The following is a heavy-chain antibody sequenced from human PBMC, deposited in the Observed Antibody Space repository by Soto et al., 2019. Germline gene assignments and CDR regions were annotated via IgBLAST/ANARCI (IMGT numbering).Heavy chain of an antibody. CDR2: IKSKTAGGTT. D-gene: IGHD3-10*01. CDR1: GFTFNDAW. V-gene: IGHV3-15*07. J-gene: IGHJ5*02. Sequence: GGSLRLSCAASGFTFNDAWMTWIRQAPGRGLEWVGRIKSKTAGGTTDYAAPVKGRFSISRDDSKTTLYLQMDSLKTEDTAMYYGLGGRGHDWFDPWGKGTLVTVSS. CDR3: LGGRGHDWFDP.